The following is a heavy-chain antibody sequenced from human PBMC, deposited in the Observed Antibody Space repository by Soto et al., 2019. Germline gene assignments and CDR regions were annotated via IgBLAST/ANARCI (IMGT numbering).Heavy chain of an antibody. J-gene: IGHJ5*02. Sequence: QVQLVQSGAEVKKPGASVKVSCKASGYTFTSYGISWVRQAPGQGLEWMGWISAYNGNTNYAQKLQGRVTMTTDTSTSTAYMELRRLRSDDTAVYYCARVPLAPVRGGWFDPWGQGTLVTVSS. CDR1: GYTFTSYG. V-gene: IGHV1-18*04. CDR2: ISAYNGNT. CDR3: ARVPLAPVRGGWFDP. D-gene: IGHD3-16*01.